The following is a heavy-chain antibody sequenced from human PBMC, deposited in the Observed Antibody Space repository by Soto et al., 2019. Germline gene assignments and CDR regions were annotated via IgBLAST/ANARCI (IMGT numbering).Heavy chain of an antibody. CDR1: GFTFSSYA. CDR3: AKRGTAMVSYYFDY. J-gene: IGHJ4*02. Sequence: VQLLESGGGLVQPGGSLRLSCAASGFTFSSYAMSWVRQAPGKGLEWVSTISGSGGRTYYADSVKGRFTISRDNSENTLYLQMNSLRAEDTAVYYCAKRGTAMVSYYFDYWGQGTLVTVSS. CDR2: ISGSGGRT. D-gene: IGHD5-18*01. V-gene: IGHV3-23*01.